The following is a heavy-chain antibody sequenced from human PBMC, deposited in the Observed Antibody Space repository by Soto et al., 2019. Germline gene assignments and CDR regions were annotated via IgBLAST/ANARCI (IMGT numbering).Heavy chain of an antibody. V-gene: IGHV3-23*01. CDR1: GFTFSSYS. CDR2: ITGSGADT. CDR3: AKKNGGQRPCNS. Sequence: GGSLRLSCAASGFTFSSYSMSWVRQAPGKGLEWVSVITGSGADTYYADSVKGRFTISRDNSKNTLYLQMNSLRAEDTAVYYCAKKNGGQRPCNSWGQRTLVTVSS. D-gene: IGHD1-1*01. J-gene: IGHJ4*02.